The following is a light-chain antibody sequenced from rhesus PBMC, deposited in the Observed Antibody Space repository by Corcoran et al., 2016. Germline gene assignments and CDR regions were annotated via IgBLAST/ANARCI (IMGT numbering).Light chain of an antibody. Sequence: DIQMTQSPSSLSASVGYRVTITCQASQGISNWLSWYQQTPGKAPNLLVYAASVLQRGVPSRFSGGGSGTEFTLTISSLQPGDFTTYYCQQHNNYPRTFGGGTKVEIK. J-gene: IGKJ4*01. V-gene: IGKV1S4*01. CDR2: AAS. CDR3: QQHNNYPRT. CDR1: QGISNW.